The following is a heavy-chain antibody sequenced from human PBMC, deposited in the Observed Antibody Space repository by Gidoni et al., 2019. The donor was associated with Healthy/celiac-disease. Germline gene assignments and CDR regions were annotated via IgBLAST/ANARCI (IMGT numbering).Heavy chain of an antibody. Sequence: EVQLVQSGAEVKKPGESLKISCKGSGYSFTSYWIGWVRQMPGKGLEWMGIIYPGDSDTRYSPSFQGQVTISADKSISTAYLQWSSLKASDTAMYYCARLFNTFITIFGGADWGMDVWGQGTTVTVSS. J-gene: IGHJ6*02. V-gene: IGHV5-51*01. D-gene: IGHD3-3*01. CDR1: GYSFTSYW. CDR3: ARLFNTFITIFGGADWGMDV. CDR2: IYPGDSDT.